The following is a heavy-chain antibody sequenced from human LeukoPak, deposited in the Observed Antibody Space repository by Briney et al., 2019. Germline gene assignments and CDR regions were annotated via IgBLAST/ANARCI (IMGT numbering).Heavy chain of an antibody. CDR2: INHSGST. CDR3: ASLPRRGYCSSTSCPTYDY. CDR1: GGSFSGYY. Sequence: PSETLSLTCAVYGGSFSGYYWSWIRQPPGKGLEWIGEINHSGSTNYNPSLKSRVTMSVDTSKNQFSLKLSSVTAADTAVYYCASLPRRGYCSSTSCPTYDYWGQGTLVTVSS. V-gene: IGHV4-34*01. J-gene: IGHJ4*02. D-gene: IGHD2-2*01.